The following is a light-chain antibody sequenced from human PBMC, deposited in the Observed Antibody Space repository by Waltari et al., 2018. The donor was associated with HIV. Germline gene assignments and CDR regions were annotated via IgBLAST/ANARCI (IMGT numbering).Light chain of an antibody. V-gene: IGLV1-44*01. CDR2: ANS. CDR3: AAWDDSLDGWG. CDR1: SYNFGSNT. J-gene: IGLJ3*02. Sequence: QSALTPPPSASGTPGQSVTISCSGRSYNFGSNTVNWSQQFPGTAPKPRICANSRRPSGVPGRVSGSNSGTSASLAISGRQSEDEAVYYCAAWDDSLDGWGVGGGTNLTVL.